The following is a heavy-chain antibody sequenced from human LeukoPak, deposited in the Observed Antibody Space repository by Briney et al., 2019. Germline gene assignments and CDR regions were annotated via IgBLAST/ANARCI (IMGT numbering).Heavy chain of an antibody. V-gene: IGHV4-4*07. CDR2: IYTSGGT. CDR3: ARGVFYYDTSGRGYYFDY. Sequence: SETLSLTCTVSGGSIGSYYWSWIRQPAGKGLEWSGCIYTSGGTVYNPSLKSRVTMSVDTSKNQFSLKLGSVTAADTAVYYCARGVFYYDTSGRGYYFDYWGQGTLVTVSS. J-gene: IGHJ4*02. D-gene: IGHD3-22*01. CDR1: GGSIGSYY.